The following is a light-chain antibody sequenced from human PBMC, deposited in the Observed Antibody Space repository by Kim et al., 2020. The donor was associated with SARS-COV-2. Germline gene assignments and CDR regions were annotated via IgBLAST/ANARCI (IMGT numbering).Light chain of an antibody. CDR3: CSRDSNGNGLV. CDR2: GKN. J-gene: IGLJ1*01. CDR1: SLRNYF. V-gene: IGLV3-19*01. Sequence: LGQTVRITCQGDSLRNYFASWYQQQPGQAPVLVMFGKNNRPSGIPDRFSGSSSGNLASLTITGTRAEDEADYYCCSRDSNGNGLVFGPGTKVTVL.